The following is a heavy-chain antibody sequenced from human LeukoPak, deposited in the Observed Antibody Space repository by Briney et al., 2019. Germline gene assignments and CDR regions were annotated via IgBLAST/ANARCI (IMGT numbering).Heavy chain of an antibody. CDR2: ISSISSSL. CDR3: ARPGCTSTSCYGPEGYYYYYMDV. J-gene: IGHJ6*03. Sequence: PGGSLRLSCAASGFTFNTYNMNWVRQAPGKGLEWVSSISSISSSLYYADSVKGRFTISRDNARNSLFLHMNSLRAEDTAVYYCARPGCTSTSCYGPEGYYYYYMDVWGKGTTVTVSS. D-gene: IGHD2-2*01. CDR1: GFTFNTYN. V-gene: IGHV3-21*01.